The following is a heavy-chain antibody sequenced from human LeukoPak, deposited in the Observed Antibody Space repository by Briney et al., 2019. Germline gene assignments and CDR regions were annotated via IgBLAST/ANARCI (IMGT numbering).Heavy chain of an antibody. CDR3: ARARRVTTIYYYYYYMDV. CDR2: IKPEGIEK. D-gene: IGHD4-17*01. J-gene: IGHJ6*03. Sequence: GGSLRLSCAASGLTFSSSWMSWVRQAPGKGLEWVANIKPEGIEKYYVDSVKGRFTISRDNAKNSLYLQMNSLRAEDTAVYYCARARRVTTIYYYYYYMDVWGKGTTVTVSS. V-gene: IGHV3-7*01. CDR1: GLTFSSSW.